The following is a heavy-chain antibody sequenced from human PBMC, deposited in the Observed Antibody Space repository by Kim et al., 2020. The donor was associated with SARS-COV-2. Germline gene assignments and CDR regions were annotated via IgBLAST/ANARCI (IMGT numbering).Heavy chain of an antibody. V-gene: IGHV3-33*08. Sequence: GGSLRLSCAASGFTFSSYGMHWVRQAPGKGLEWVAVIWYDGSNKYYADSVKGRFTISRDNSKNTLYLQMNSLRAEDTAVYYCARDLSPLGAFDIWGQRTSVTVSS. D-gene: IGHD7-27*01. J-gene: IGHJ3*02. CDR2: IWYDGSNK. CDR3: ARDLSPLGAFDI. CDR1: GFTFSSYG.